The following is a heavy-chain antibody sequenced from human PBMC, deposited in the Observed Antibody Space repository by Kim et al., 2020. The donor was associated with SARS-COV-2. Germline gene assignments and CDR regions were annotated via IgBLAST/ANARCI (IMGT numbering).Heavy chain of an antibody. D-gene: IGHD4-17*01. Sequence: SETLYLTCAVYGGSFSGYYWSWIRQPPGKGLEWIGEINHSGSTNYNPSLKSRVTISVDTSKNQFSLKLSSVTAADTAVYYCARGRGGTTVVTLGLGYYYYGMDVWGQGTTVTVSS. CDR3: ARGRGGTTVVTLGLGYYYYGMDV. J-gene: IGHJ6*02. CDR1: GGSFSGYY. V-gene: IGHV4-34*01. CDR2: INHSGST.